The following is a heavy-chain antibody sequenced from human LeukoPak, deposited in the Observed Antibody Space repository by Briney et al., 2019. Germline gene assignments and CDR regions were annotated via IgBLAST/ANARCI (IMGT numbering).Heavy chain of an antibody. CDR3: ARGAPPGIAVAFSHFDY. CDR2: IGTAGDT. Sequence: GGPLSLSCSASGFHFSSYDKLGARQARGRGVEWVSPIGTAGDTYYPGPVQGRFTISRENAKNSLYLQMNSLRAGDTAVYYCARGAPPGIAVAFSHFDYWGQGTLVTVSS. CDR1: GFHFSSYD. D-gene: IGHD6-19*01. J-gene: IGHJ4*02. V-gene: IGHV3-13*01.